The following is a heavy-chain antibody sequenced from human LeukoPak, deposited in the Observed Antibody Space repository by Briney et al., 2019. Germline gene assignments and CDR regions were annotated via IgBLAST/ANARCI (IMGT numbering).Heavy chain of an antibody. V-gene: IGHV3-72*01. CDR2: TRDKANGYTT. CDR3: ARYYYDSSGYYRFDY. CDR1: GFTFSDRY. J-gene: IGHJ4*02. Sequence: GGSLRLSCAASGFTFSDRYMDWVRQAPGKGLEWVGRTRDKANGYTTDYAASVRGRFTISRDDSKNSLHLQMNSLKTEDTAVYYCARYYYDSSGYYRFDYWGQGTLVTVSS. D-gene: IGHD3-22*01.